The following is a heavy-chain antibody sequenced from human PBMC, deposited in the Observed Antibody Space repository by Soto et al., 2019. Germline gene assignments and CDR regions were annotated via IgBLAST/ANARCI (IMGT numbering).Heavy chain of an antibody. V-gene: IGHV3-21*01. CDR1: GFAFNNYG. D-gene: IGHD2-2*01. CDR3: AREDSIIIPAVSEF. J-gene: IGHJ4*02. CDR2: IRKSDYT. Sequence: GGSLRLSCTVSGFAFNNYGINWVRQAPGKGLECVSSIRKSDYTYYSDSVKGRFTISRDNAKNSVSLQMNTLRVEDTAVYYCAREDSIIIPAVSEFWGQGTLVTVSS.